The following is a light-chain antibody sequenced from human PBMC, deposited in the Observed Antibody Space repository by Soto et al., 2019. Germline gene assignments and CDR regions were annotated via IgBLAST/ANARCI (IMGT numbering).Light chain of an antibody. CDR1: SSDVGGYNY. V-gene: IGLV2-14*01. J-gene: IGLJ3*02. Sequence: QSVLTQPASVSGSPGQSITISCTGTSSDVGGYNYVSWYQQHPGKAPKLMIYEVSNRPSGVSNRFSGSKSGNTGSLTVFGLQAEDEADYYCSSYTSSSTWVFGGGTKLTVL. CDR3: SSYTSSSTWV. CDR2: EVS.